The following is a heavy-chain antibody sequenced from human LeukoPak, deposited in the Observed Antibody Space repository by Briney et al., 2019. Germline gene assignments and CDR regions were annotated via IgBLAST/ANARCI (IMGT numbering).Heavy chain of an antibody. J-gene: IGHJ5*02. D-gene: IGHD3-22*01. Sequence: GGSLRLSCAASGFTFSSYAMSWVRQAPGKGLEWVSAISGSGGSTYYADSVKGRFTISRDNSKNTLYLQMNSLRAEDTAVYYCAKDGSYYDSSGQEGWFDPWGQGTLVTVSS. CDR3: AKDGSYYDSSGQEGWFDP. CDR2: ISGSGGST. CDR1: GFTFSSYA. V-gene: IGHV3-23*01.